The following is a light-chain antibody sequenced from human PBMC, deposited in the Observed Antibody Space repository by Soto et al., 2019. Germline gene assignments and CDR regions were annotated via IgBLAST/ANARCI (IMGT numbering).Light chain of an antibody. J-gene: IGLJ1*01. Sequence: QSALTQPASVSGSPGQSITISCTGTSSDVGGYNYVSWYQQHPGKAPKLMIYEVTTRPSGVSNRFSGSKSGNTASLTISGLQADDEAEYYCSSFTSSNTLPYVFGSGTKVTVL. CDR2: EVT. V-gene: IGLV2-14*01. CDR1: SSDVGGYNY. CDR3: SSFTSSNTLPYV.